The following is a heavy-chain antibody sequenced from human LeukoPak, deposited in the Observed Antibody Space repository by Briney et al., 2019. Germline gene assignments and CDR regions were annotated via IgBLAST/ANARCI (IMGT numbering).Heavy chain of an antibody. V-gene: IGHV3-30-3*01. Sequence: GGSLRLSGAASGFTFSSYAMHWVRQAPGKGLEWVAVISYDGSNKYYADSVKGRFTISRDNSKNTLYLQMNSLRAEDTAVYYCARDVYYYDSSGQFDYWGQGTLVTVSS. D-gene: IGHD3-22*01. J-gene: IGHJ4*02. CDR1: GFTFSSYA. CDR2: ISYDGSNK. CDR3: ARDVYYYDSSGQFDY.